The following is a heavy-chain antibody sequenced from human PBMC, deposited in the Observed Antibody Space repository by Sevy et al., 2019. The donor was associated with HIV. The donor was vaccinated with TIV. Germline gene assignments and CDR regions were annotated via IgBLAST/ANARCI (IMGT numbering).Heavy chain of an antibody. V-gene: IGHV3-23*01. Sequence: GGSLRLSCAASGFTFSKYSMSWVRQPPGKGLEWVSTLSFGCGEINHADSVKGRFTISRENSKNSLYLQMNNLGAEDTAVYYCAGEGCTKPHDYWGQGTLVTVSS. J-gene: IGHJ4*02. D-gene: IGHD2-8*01. CDR3: AGEGCTKPHDY. CDR2: LSFGCGEI. CDR1: GFTFSKYS.